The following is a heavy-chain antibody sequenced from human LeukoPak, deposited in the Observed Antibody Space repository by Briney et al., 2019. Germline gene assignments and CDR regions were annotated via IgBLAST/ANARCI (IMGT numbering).Heavy chain of an antibody. D-gene: IGHD3-22*01. CDR3: ARDLGYYDSSGYPSY. V-gene: IGHV3-23*01. CDR1: GFTFSSYA. CDR2: ISGSGSST. Sequence: GGSLRLSCAASGFTFSSYAMSWVRQAPGKGLEWVSAISGSGSSTYSADSVKGRFTISRDNSKNTLYLQMNSLRAEDTAVYYCARDLGYYDSSGYPSYWGQGTLVTVSS. J-gene: IGHJ4*02.